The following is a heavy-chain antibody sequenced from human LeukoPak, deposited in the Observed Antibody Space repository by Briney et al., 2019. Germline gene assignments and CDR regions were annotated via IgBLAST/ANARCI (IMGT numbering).Heavy chain of an antibody. CDR2: ISSSSSYI. Sequence: GGSLRLSCAASGFTFSSYSMNWVRQAPGKGLEWVSSISSSSSYIYYADSVKGRFTISRDNAKNSLYLQMNSLRAEDTAVYYCAVIAVAGTKDAFDIWGQGTMVTVSS. CDR3: AVIAVAGTKDAFDI. CDR1: GFTFSSYS. V-gene: IGHV3-21*01. D-gene: IGHD6-19*01. J-gene: IGHJ3*02.